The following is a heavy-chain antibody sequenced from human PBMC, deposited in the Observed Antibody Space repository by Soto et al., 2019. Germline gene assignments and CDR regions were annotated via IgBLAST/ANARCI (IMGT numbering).Heavy chain of an antibody. CDR3: ASSSFLRSGDLFHGLDV. CDR2: IYYSGST. CDR1: GGSVSSGSYY. V-gene: IGHV4-61*01. J-gene: IGHJ6*02. Sequence: SETLSLTCTVSGGSVSSGSYYWSWIRQPPGKGLEWIGYIYYSGSTNYNPSLKSRVTISVDTSKNQFSLKLSSVTAADTAVYFCASSSFLRSGDLFHGLDVWGQGTTVTVSS. D-gene: IGHD3-10*01.